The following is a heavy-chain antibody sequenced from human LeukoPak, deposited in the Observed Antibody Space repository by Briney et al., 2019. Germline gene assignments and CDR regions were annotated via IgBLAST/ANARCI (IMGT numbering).Heavy chain of an antibody. D-gene: IGHD6-13*01. CDR3: ARIYRSRFYYFDY. J-gene: IGHJ4*02. CDR2: INHSGST. Sequence: PSETLSLTCAVYGGSFSGYYWSWIRQPPGKGLEWIGEINHSGSTNYNPSLKSRVTISVDTSKNQFSLNLSSVTAADTAVYYCARIYRSRFYYFDYWGQGTLVTVSS. CDR1: GGSFSGYY. V-gene: IGHV4-34*01.